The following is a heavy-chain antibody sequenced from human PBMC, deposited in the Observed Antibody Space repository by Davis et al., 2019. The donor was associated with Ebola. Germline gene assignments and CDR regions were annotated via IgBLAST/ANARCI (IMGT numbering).Heavy chain of an antibody. V-gene: IGHV3-20*04. CDR2: IHWNGDVT. J-gene: IGHJ5*02. D-gene: IGHD1-14*01. Sequence: GESLKISCAASGFTFSSYSMNWVRQAPGKGLEWVSGIHWNGDVTGYVDSVKGRFTISRDNDKNVLYLQMNSLRDEDTALYYCARGGNMNNPVDPWGQGTLVTVSS. CDR1: GFTFSSYS. CDR3: ARGGNMNNPVDP.